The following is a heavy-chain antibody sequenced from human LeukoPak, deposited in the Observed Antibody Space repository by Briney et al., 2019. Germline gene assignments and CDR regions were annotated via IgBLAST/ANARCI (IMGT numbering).Heavy chain of an antibody. CDR3: ARNVDTDYNYYYYYMDV. CDR2: IKQDGSEK. D-gene: IGHD3-10*01. CDR1: RFTFSSYW. Sequence: QTGGSLRLSCAVSRFTFSSYWMSWVRQAPGKGLEWVANIKQDGSEKYYVDSVKGRFTISRDNAKNSLFLQMNSLRAEDTAVYYCARNVDTDYNYYYYYMDVWGKGTTVTV. J-gene: IGHJ6*03. V-gene: IGHV3-7*01.